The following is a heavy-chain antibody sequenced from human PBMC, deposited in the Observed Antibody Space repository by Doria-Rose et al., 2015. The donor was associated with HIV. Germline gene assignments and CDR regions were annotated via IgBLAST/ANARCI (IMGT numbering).Heavy chain of an antibody. Sequence: QVTLKESGPVLVKPTETLTLTCTVSGVSLSSPGMGVSWIRQPPGKALEWLANIFSDDERSYKTSLKSRLTISRGTSKSQVVLIMTDMGPVDTATYYCARIKSSRWYHKYYFDFWGQGTLVIVSA. CDR2: IFSDDER. V-gene: IGHV2-26*01. CDR1: GVSLSSPGMG. D-gene: IGHD6-13*01. J-gene: IGHJ4*02. CDR3: ARIKSSRWYHKYYFDF.